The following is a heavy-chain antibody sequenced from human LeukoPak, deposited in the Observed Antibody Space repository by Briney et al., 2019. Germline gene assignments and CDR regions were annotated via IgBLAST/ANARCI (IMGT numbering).Heavy chain of an antibody. CDR2: IYPGDSNV. J-gene: IGHJ4*02. V-gene: IGHV5-51*01. D-gene: IGHD3-10*01. CDR3: AREGWFGESSFAY. CDR1: GYSFTSYW. Sequence: GESLKISCKSSGYSFTSYWIGWVRQMPGKGLEWMGIIYPGDSNVKYSPSFQGQVTISADESINTVYQQWSSLKASDTAMYYCAREGWFGESSFAYWGQGTLVTVSS.